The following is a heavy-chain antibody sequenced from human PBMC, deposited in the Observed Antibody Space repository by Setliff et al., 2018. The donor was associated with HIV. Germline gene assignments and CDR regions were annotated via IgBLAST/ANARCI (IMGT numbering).Heavy chain of an antibody. Sequence: LRLSCVASGFTFSNYNMNWVRQAPGKGLMWVSHISDDGTSTSYADSVKGRFIMSRDIAKNAVYLQMSSLSVEDTAIYYCASHSFGISPPGKDWGQGTLVTVSS. D-gene: IGHD3-16*01. CDR1: GFTFSNYN. V-gene: IGHV3-74*01. CDR3: ASHSFGISPPGKD. CDR2: ISDDGTST. J-gene: IGHJ4*02.